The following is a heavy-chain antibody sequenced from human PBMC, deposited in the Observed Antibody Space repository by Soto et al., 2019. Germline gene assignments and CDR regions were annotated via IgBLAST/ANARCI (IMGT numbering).Heavy chain of an antibody. CDR3: ERDPSGWYFFDY. CDR1: GGSISSYY. V-gene: IGHV4-59*01. CDR2: IYYSGST. J-gene: IGHJ4*02. D-gene: IGHD6-19*01. Sequence: SETLSLTCTVSGGSISSYYWSCIRQPPGKGLEWIGYIYYSGSTNYNPSLKSRVTISVDTSKNQFSLKLNSVTAADTAVYYCERDPSGWYFFDYWGQGTLVTVSS.